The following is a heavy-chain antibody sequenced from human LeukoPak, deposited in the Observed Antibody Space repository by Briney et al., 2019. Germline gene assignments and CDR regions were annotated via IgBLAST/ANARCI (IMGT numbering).Heavy chain of an antibody. CDR3: ARLNAMTPASYYHALDV. CDR2: IYYSGST. Sequence: KPSETLSLTCTVSGGSISGYDGSWIRLPPGKGLEWIGYIYYSGSTNYNPSLKSRVTLSVDTSRNQLSLKLSSVTAADTPVYYCARLNAMTPASYYHALDVWGQGTTVTASS. J-gene: IGHJ6*02. D-gene: IGHD4-17*01. CDR1: GGSISGYD. V-gene: IGHV4-59*08.